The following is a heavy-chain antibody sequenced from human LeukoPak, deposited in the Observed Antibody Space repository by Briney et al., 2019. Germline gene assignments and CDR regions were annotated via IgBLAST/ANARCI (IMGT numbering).Heavy chain of an antibody. CDR1: GVTFSSYA. CDR2: IIPIFGTA. D-gene: IGHD1-26*01. V-gene: IGHV1-69*13. CDR3: ALGQSYYYYSMDV. J-gene: IGHJ6*02. Sequence: SVSVSCTASGVTFSSYAISWVRQAPGQGLEWMGGIIPIFGTANYAQKFQGRVTITADESTSTAYMELSSLRSEDTAVYYCALGQSYYYYSMDVWGQGTTVTVPS.